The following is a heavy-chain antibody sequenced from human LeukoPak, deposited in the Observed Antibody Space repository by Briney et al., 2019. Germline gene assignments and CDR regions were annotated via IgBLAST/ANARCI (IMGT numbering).Heavy chain of an antibody. J-gene: IGHJ4*02. CDR3: ARVGPLGGSSWYAGILGYSDF. CDR2: IIPALGSS. Sequence: VASVKVSCKASGGTFSKYAINWVRQAPGKGLEWMGGIIPALGSSNYAQKFQGRVTLTTDTSTNTAYMEMSSLSSEDTAAYYCARVGPLGGSSWYAGILGYSDFWGQGTLVTVSS. CDR1: GGTFSKYA. V-gene: IGHV1-69*10. D-gene: IGHD6-13*01.